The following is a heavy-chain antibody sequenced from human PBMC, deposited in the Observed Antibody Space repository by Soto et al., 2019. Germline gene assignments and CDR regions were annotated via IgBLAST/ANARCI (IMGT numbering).Heavy chain of an antibody. CDR3: ARWSYLDY. Sequence: PGGSLGLSGAASGFSFGSYALGWARQAPGKGLEWVSTISGSDGKTFYADSVKGRFSISRDTSQNTLYLQMNSLRADDTAIYYCARWSYLDYWGQGTRVTVSS. V-gene: IGHV3-23*01. J-gene: IGHJ4*02. D-gene: IGHD3-3*01. CDR1: GFSFGSYA. CDR2: ISGSDGKT.